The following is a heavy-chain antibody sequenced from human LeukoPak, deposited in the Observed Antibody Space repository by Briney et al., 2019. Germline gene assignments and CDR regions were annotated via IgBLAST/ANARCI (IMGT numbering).Heavy chain of an antibody. CDR3: VIVGATFDY. V-gene: IGHV4-39*01. J-gene: IGHJ4*02. CDR2: IYYSGST. Sequence: SETLSLTCTVSGGSISSSSYYWGWIRQPPGKGLEWIGSIYYSGSTYYNPSLKSRVTISVDTSKNQFSLKLSSVIAADTAVYYCVIVGATFDYWGQGTLVTVSS. CDR1: GGSISSSSYY. D-gene: IGHD1-26*01.